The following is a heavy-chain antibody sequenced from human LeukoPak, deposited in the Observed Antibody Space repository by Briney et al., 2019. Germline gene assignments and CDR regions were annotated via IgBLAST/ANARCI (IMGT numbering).Heavy chain of an antibody. V-gene: IGHV3-30*03. CDR2: ISYDGSNK. CDR3: ARDPKPEPSFDAFDI. D-gene: IGHD1-14*01. CDR1: GFTFSSYG. J-gene: IGHJ3*02. Sequence: GGSLRLSCAASGFTFSSYGMHWVRQAPGKGLEWVAVISYDGSNKYYADSVKGRFTTSRDNSKNTLYLQMNSLRAEDTAVYYCARDPKPEPSFDAFDIWGQGTMVTVSS.